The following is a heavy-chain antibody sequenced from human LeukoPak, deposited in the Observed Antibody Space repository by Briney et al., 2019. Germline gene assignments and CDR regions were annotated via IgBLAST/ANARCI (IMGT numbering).Heavy chain of an antibody. Sequence: ASVKVSCKASGYTFTSYRISWARQAPGQGLEWMGWISVYIGNTNYAQKFQDRVTMTTDTSTNTAYMELRSLRSDDTALFYCSRDSTWIQKSFDYWGQGTLVTVSS. V-gene: IGHV1-18*01. CDR2: ISVYIGNT. CDR1: GYTFTSYR. J-gene: IGHJ4*02. D-gene: IGHD5-18*01. CDR3: SRDSTWIQKSFDY.